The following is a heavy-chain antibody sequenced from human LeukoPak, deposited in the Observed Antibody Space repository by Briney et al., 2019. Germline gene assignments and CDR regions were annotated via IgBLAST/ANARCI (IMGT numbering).Heavy chain of an antibody. J-gene: IGHJ4*02. V-gene: IGHV3-73*01. Sequence: GGSXRLSCAASGFTFSDSTMHWVRQASGKGLEWVGRIRSKNNSCATVYAASVKGRFTISRDAAKNTAYLQMNSLKTEDTAVYYCIISIPRDYWGQGILVTVSS. CDR3: IISIPRDY. CDR2: IRSKNNSCAT. D-gene: IGHD2-2*02. CDR1: GFTFSDST.